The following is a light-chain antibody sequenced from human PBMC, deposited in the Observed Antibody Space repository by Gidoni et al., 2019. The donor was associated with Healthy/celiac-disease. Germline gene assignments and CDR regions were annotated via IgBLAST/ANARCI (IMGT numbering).Light chain of an antibody. CDR2: DAS. CDR1: QSVSSY. Sequence: IVLTQSPATLSLSPGERATLSCRASQSVSSYLAWYQQKPGQAPRLLIYDASNMATGIPARFSGSGSGTDFTLTISSLEPEDFAVYYCQQRSNWPPLFTFGPGTKVDIK. J-gene: IGKJ3*01. V-gene: IGKV3-11*01. CDR3: QQRSNWPPLFT.